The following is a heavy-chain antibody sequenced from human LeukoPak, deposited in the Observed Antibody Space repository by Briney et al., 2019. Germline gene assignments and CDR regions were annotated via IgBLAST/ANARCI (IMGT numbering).Heavy chain of an antibody. D-gene: IGHD3-10*01. J-gene: IGHJ4*02. CDR3: ARDLRYGSGSR. CDR2: IYYSGST. CDR1: GGSFSGYY. Sequence: PSETLSLTCAVYGGSFSGYYWSWIRQPPGKGLEWIGYIYYSGSTYYNPSLKSRVTISVDTSKNQFSLKLSSVTAADTAVYYCARDLRYGSGSRWGQGTLVTVSS. V-gene: IGHV4-30-4*01.